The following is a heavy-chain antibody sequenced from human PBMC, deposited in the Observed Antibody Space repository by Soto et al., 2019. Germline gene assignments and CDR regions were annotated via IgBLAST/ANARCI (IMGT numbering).Heavy chain of an antibody. V-gene: IGHV3-23*01. D-gene: IGHD1-1*01. Sequence: GGSLRLSCAASGFTFSSYGMHWVRQAPGKGLEWVSAISGSGSSTYYADSVKGRFTISRDNSKNTLYLQMNSLRAEDTAVYYCAKARPIWSPGPFDYWGQGTLVTVSS. J-gene: IGHJ4*02. CDR2: ISGSGSST. CDR3: AKARPIWSPGPFDY. CDR1: GFTFSSYG.